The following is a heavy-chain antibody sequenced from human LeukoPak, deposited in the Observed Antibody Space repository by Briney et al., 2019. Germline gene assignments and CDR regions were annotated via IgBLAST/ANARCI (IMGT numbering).Heavy chain of an antibody. V-gene: IGHV4-4*07. D-gene: IGHD3-16*01. CDR1: GDSISTYF. CDR2: ISPSGST. J-gene: IGHJ6*03. Sequence: PSETLSLTCTVSGDSISTYFWNWIRQPAGMGLEWIARISPSGSTKQNPSLESRVTMSVDTSRNQFSLKLSSVTAADTALYYCARSVLDEAYYMDVWGKGTTVTVSS. CDR3: ARSVLDEAYYMDV.